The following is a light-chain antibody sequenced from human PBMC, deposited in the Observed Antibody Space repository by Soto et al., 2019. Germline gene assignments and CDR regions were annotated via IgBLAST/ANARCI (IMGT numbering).Light chain of an antibody. V-gene: IGKV4-1*01. CDR2: WAS. J-gene: IGKJ1*01. CDR1: QSVLYSANNKNY. CDR3: QQHYSTPPT. Sequence: DIVMTQSPDSLAVSLGERATINCKSSQSVLYSANNKNYLGWYQQKPGQSPKLLIHWASTRESGVPDRFSGSGSGTDFTLTISSLQAEDVAVYYCQQHYSTPPTFGQGTKVEIK.